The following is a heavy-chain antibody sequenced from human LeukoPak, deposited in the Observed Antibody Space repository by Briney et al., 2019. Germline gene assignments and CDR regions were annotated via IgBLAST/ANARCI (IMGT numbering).Heavy chain of an antibody. J-gene: IGHJ4*02. CDR2: ISTYNSNT. CDR1: GYTFTNYG. Sequence: VASVKVSCKASGYTFTNYGISWVRQAPGQGVEWMGWISTYNSNTNYAQKFQGRVTMTRDMSTSTVYMELSSLRSEDTAMYYCARLGMIVDDYWGQGTLVTVSS. D-gene: IGHD3-22*01. V-gene: IGHV1-18*01. CDR3: ARLGMIVDDY.